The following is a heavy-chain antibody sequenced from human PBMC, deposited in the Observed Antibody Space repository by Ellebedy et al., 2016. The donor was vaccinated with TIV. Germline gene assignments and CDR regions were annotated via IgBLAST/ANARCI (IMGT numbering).Heavy chain of an antibody. Sequence: GGSLRLSXAASGFTFSSYGMHWVRQAPGKGLEWVAVIWYDGSNKYYADSVKGRFTISRDNSKNTLYLQMNSLRAEDTAVYYCARGAGSYSLGFDYWGQGTLVTVSS. D-gene: IGHD3-16*02. CDR2: IWYDGSNK. V-gene: IGHV3-33*01. CDR3: ARGAGSYSLGFDY. CDR1: GFTFSSYG. J-gene: IGHJ4*02.